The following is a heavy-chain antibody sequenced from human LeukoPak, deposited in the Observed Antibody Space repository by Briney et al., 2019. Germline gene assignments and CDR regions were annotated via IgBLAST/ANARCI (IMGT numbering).Heavy chain of an antibody. D-gene: IGHD2-2*01. CDR2: ISGSGGST. CDR1: GFTFSSYA. J-gene: IGHJ6*04. V-gene: IGHV3-23*01. Sequence: PGGSLRLSCAASGFTFSSYAMSWVRQAPGKGLEWVSAISGSGGSTYYADSVKGRFTISRDNSKNTLYLQMNSLGAEDTAVYYCAKARVYCSSTSCRRNGMDVWGKGTTVTVSS. CDR3: AKARVYCSSTSCRRNGMDV.